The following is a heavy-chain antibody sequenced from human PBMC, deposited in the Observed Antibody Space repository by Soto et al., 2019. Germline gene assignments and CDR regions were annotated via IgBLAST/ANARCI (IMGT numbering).Heavy chain of an antibody. CDR2: ISFDGTKT. CDR1: KFPLRSYT. D-gene: IGHD3-9*01. V-gene: IGHV3-30-3*01. CDR3: ARDPTLRYFDSPSYYYGMDV. Sequence: PGGSLRLSCAASKFPLRSYTMHWVRQAPGKGPEWVAIISFDGTKTHYADSVKGRFTISRDNSENMLFLQMNDLKTEDSAVYFCARDPTLRYFDSPSYYYGMDVWGRGTTVTVSS. J-gene: IGHJ6*02.